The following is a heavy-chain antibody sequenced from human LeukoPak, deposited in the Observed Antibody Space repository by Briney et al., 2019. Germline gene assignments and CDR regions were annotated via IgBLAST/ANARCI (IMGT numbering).Heavy chain of an antibody. CDR2: ISGSGGST. CDR3: AKERTQTTSFDY. CDR1: GFMFSTYP. Sequence: PGGSLRLSCAASGFMFSTYPMNWVRQAPGKGLEWVSTISGSGGSTYYADSVKGRFTISRDNSKSTLYLQMNRLRADDTAIYYCAKERTQTTSFDYWGQGTLVTVSS. V-gene: IGHV3-23*01. D-gene: IGHD2/OR15-2a*01. J-gene: IGHJ4*02.